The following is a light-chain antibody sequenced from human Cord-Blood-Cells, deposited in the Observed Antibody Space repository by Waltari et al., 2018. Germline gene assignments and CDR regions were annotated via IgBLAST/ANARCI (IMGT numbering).Light chain of an antibody. CDR1: QDISNY. Sequence: PSSLSASVGDRVTITCQASQDISNYLNWYQQKPGKAPKLLIYDASNLETGVPSRFSGSGSGTDFTFTISSLQPEDIATYYCQQYDNLPITFGQGTRLEIK. J-gene: IGKJ5*01. CDR3: QQYDNLPIT. V-gene: IGKV1-33*01. CDR2: DAS.